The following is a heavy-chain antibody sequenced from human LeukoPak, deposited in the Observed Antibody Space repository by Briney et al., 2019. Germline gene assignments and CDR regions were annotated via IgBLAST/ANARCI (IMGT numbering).Heavy chain of an antibody. CDR1: GITFSGYY. V-gene: IGHV1-2*02. D-gene: IGHD1-1*01. Sequence: GASVKVSCKASGITFSGYYMHWVRQAPGQGLEWMGWINANSGGTYYAQKFQSRVTMTRDTPVTTVYMELSRLRSDDTAVYYCARDNNWGPDYWGQGTLVTVSS. CDR3: ARDNNWGPDY. CDR2: INANSGGT. J-gene: IGHJ4*01.